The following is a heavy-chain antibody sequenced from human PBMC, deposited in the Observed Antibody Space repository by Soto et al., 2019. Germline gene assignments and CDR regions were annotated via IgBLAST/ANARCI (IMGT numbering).Heavy chain of an antibody. V-gene: IGHV1-46*03. J-gene: IGHJ5*02. CDR2: IKPSDGST. D-gene: IGHD3-3*01. CDR3: ALWLGHSNRADFWSGPLDR. CDR1: GYTFTTYC. Sequence: QVHLVQSGAEVKKPGASVKVSCKASGYTFTTYCIHWVRQAPGQGLEWMGIIKPSDGSTSYAQRFRGRVTMTSDTSTSTAYMQLSGLRSEDTAVYYCALWLGHSNRADFWSGPLDRWGQGTPVTVSS.